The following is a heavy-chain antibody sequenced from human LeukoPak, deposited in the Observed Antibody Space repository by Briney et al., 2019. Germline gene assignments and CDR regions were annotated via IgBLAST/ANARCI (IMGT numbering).Heavy chain of an antibody. V-gene: IGHV4-34*01. Sequence: PSETLSLTCAVYGGSFSGYYWSWIRQPPGRGLGWIGEINHSGSTNYNPSLKSRVTISVDTSKNQFSLKLSSVTAADTAVYYCARGRYDYVWGSYRGKFDYWGQGTLVTVSS. J-gene: IGHJ4*02. CDR3: ARGRYDYVWGSYRGKFDY. CDR1: GGSFSGYY. D-gene: IGHD3-16*02. CDR2: INHSGST.